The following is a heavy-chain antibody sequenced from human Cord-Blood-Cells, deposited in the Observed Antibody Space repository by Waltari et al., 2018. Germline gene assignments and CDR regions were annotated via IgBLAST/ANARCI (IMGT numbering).Heavy chain of an antibody. CDR2: IYHSRST. J-gene: IGHJ4*02. Sequence: QVQLQESGPGLVKPSETLSLTCAVSGYSISSGYYWGWIRQPPGKGLEWIGSIYHSRSTYYNPSLKSRVTISVDTSKNQFSLKLSSVTAADTAVYYCARSGTWGQGTLVTVSS. D-gene: IGHD1-1*01. CDR1: GYSISSGYY. CDR3: ARSGT. V-gene: IGHV4-38-2*01.